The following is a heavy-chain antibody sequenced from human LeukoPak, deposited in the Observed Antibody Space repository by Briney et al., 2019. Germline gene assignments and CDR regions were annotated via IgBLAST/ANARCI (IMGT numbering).Heavy chain of an antibody. J-gene: IGHJ3*02. V-gene: IGHV3-21*04. CDR1: GFTFSTYT. CDR3: ARGGSYLSAFDI. Sequence: GGSLRLSCAASGFTFSTYTMNWVRQAPGKGLEWVSSISSSSSYIYYADSVKGRFTISRDNAKNSLYLQMNSLRAEDTAVYYCARGGSYLSAFDIWGQGTMVTVSS. CDR2: ISSSSSYI. D-gene: IGHD1-26*01.